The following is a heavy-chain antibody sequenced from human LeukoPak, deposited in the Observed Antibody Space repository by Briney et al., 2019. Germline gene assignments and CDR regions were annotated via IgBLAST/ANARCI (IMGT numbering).Heavy chain of an antibody. D-gene: IGHD4-17*01. CDR1: GYTLTGYY. J-gene: IGHJ4*02. Sequence: GESLKISCKGSGYTLTGYYMHWVRQAPGQGLEWMGWINSNSGGTYYAQKFQGRVTMTRDTSVSTAYMELSRLRSDDTAVYYCASVGGHYVSYWGQGTLVTVSS. V-gene: IGHV1-2*02. CDR2: INSNSGGT. CDR3: ASVGGHYVSY.